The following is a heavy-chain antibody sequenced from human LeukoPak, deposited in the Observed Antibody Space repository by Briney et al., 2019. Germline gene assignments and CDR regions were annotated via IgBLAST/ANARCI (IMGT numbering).Heavy chain of an antibody. J-gene: IGHJ4*02. D-gene: IGHD5-18*01. CDR1: GFTFNNYA. Sequence: RGSLRLSCAASGFTFNNYAMSWVRQAPGKGLEWVSGISDSGGSTYYADSVKGRFTISRDNSKNTVHLQLNNLRVDDTAVYFCVRHDSYIPYWGQGTLVTVSS. V-gene: IGHV3-23*01. CDR3: VRHDSYIPY. CDR2: ISDSGGST.